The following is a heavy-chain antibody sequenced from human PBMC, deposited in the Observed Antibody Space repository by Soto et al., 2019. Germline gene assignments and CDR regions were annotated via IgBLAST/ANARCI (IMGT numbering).Heavy chain of an antibody. CDR3: VIFGGYFSGGSCYSPQSYYYYGMDV. D-gene: IGHD2-15*01. CDR2: IWYDGSNK. Sequence: PGGSLRLSCAASGFTFSSYGMHWVRQAPGKGLEWVAVIWYDGSNKYYADSVKGRFTISRDNSKNTLYLQMNSLRAEDTAVYYCVIFGGYFSGGSCYSPQSYYYYGMDVWGQGTTVTVSS. CDR1: GFTFSSYG. V-gene: IGHV3-33*01. J-gene: IGHJ6*02.